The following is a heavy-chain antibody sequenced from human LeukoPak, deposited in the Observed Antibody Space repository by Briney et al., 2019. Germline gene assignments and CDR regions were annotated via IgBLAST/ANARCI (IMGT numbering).Heavy chain of an antibody. V-gene: IGHV1-69*05. Sequence: SVKVSCKASGGTFSSHAISWVRQAPGQGLEWMGGIIPIFGTANYAQKFQGRVTITTDESTSTAYMELSSLRAEDTAVYYCARRYCSSTSCLPLDYWGQGTLVSVSS. CDR1: GGTFSSHA. J-gene: IGHJ4*02. CDR2: IIPIFGTA. CDR3: ARRYCSSTSCLPLDY. D-gene: IGHD2-2*01.